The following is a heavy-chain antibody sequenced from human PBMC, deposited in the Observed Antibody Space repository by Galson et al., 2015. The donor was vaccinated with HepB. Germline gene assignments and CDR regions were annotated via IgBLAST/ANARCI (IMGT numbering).Heavy chain of an antibody. Sequence: SVKVSCKASGYTFTSYAMHWVRQAPGQRLEWMGWINAGNGNTKYSQKFQGRVTITRDTSASTAYMELSSLRSEDTAVYYCARDQGTAYDSSGYLDYWGQGTLVTVSS. CDR1: GYTFTSYA. CDR2: INAGNGNT. V-gene: IGHV1-3*01. D-gene: IGHD3-22*01. CDR3: ARDQGTAYDSSGYLDY. J-gene: IGHJ4*02.